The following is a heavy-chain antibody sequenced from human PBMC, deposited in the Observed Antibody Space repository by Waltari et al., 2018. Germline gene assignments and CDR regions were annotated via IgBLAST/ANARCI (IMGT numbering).Heavy chain of an antibody. V-gene: IGHV3-23*01. CDR3: AKDEGARLAPTFGMDA. CDR2: MTASGLM. Sequence: EMRLLESGGALVQPGEFWRVSCAATGIPFSTYTLNWVRQAPGKGLEWVAVMTASGLMHYGDSVKGRFIISRDNSKNTLYLEMYRLRVEDTATYYCAKDEGARLAPTFGMDAWGQGTTVIVS. CDR1: GIPFSTYT. J-gene: IGHJ6*02. D-gene: IGHD1-26*01.